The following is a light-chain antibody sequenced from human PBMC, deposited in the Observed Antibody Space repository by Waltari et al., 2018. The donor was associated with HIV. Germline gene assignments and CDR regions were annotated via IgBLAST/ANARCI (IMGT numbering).Light chain of an antibody. CDR3: QQYDRSPWT. J-gene: IGKJ1*01. CDR1: QSINSNF. CDR2: GAS. V-gene: IGKV3-20*01. Sequence: EIVLTQSPGTLSLSPGERTTLSCRASQSINSNFLAWYQQKPGQAPRLLIYGASSRATGIPDRFSGSGSGADFTLTISRLEPEDIAVYYCQQYDRSPWTFGQGTKVEMK.